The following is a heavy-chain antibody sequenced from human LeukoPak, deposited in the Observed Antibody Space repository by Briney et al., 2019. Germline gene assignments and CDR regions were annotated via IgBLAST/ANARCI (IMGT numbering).Heavy chain of an antibody. CDR3: ARADYGGNAEWDY. CDR2: IYSGGST. V-gene: IGHV3-66*01. J-gene: IGHJ4*02. Sequence: PGGSLRLSCAASGYTVSSNYMSWVRQAPGQGLEWVSVIYSGGSTYYADSVKGRFTISRDSSKITMYLQMNGLRAEDRAVYYCARADYGGNAEWDYWGQGTLVTVSS. D-gene: IGHD4-23*01. CDR1: GYTVSSNY.